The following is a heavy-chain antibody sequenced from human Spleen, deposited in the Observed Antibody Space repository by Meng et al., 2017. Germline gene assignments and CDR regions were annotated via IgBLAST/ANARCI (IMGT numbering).Heavy chain of an antibody. CDR3: AREMPMTCYFDQ. CDR1: GFTFTTYF. V-gene: IGHV1-46*01. CDR2: FNPNGDVT. D-gene: IGHD3-22*01. J-gene: IGHJ4*03. Sequence: QVQLVQSGAEVKKPGVSLKLSCETSGFTFTTYFMHWLRQAPGQGLQWMGLFNPNGDVTTYSPRFQGRITLTGDTSTSTLYMELSSLTSGDTAVYYCAREMPMTCYFDQWGQGTLVTVSS.